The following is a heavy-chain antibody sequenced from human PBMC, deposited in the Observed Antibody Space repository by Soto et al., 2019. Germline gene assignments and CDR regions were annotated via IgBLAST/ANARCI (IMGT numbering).Heavy chain of an antibody. V-gene: IGHV1-18*01. Sequence: ASVKVSCKASGYTFTNYGISWVRQAPGQGLEWMGWISAYNGNTNYVQKLQGRATMTTDTSASTAYMELRSLRSDDTALYYCARDRVEYYDILTGYYFDYWG. J-gene: IGHJ4*01. D-gene: IGHD3-9*01. CDR3: ARDRVEYYDILTGYYFDY. CDR2: ISAYNGNT. CDR1: GYTFTNYG.